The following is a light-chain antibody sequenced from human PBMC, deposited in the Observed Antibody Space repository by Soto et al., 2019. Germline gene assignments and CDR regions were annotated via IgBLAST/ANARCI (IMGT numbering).Light chain of an antibody. V-gene: IGKV1-5*01. CDR1: QSINTG. CDR2: DAS. Sequence: DIQMTPSPSTLSASIGDRVTITCRASQSINTGLAWYQQKPGKAPKLLIYDASSLVDGVPSRFSGSGSGTEFTLTISSLQPDDFATYSCQQYYTYSTWTFGQGTKVDIK. CDR3: QQYYTYSTWT. J-gene: IGKJ1*01.